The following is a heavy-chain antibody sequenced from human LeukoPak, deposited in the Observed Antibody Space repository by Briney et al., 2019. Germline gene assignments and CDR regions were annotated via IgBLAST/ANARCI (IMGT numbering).Heavy chain of an antibody. CDR3: ARDGPGSSGWYYFDY. D-gene: IGHD6-19*01. J-gene: IGHJ4*02. CDR1: GFTFSSYG. Sequence: PGGSLRLSCAASGFTFSSYGMHWVRQAPGKGLEWVAVISYDGSNKYYADSVKGRFTISRDNSKNTLYLQMNSLRAEDTAVYYCARDGPGSSGWYYFDYWGQGTLVTVSS. V-gene: IGHV3-30*03. CDR2: ISYDGSNK.